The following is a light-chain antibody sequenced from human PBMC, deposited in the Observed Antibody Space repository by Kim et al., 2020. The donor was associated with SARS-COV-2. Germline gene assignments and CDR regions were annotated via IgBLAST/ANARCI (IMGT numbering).Light chain of an antibody. V-gene: IGLV2-11*01. J-gene: IGLJ2*01. CDR2: DVN. CDR3: CSYAGSYPVV. CDR1: SSDVGGYNS. Sequence: GQSVTISCTGTSSDVGGYNSVYWYQQHPDKAPKVMIYDVNERPSGVPDRFSGSKSGNTASLTISGLQAEDEADYYCCSYAGSYPVVFGGGTKLTVL.